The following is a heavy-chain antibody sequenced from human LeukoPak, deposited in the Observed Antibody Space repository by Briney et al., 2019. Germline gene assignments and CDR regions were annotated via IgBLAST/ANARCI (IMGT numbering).Heavy chain of an antibody. J-gene: IGHJ4*02. CDR2: ISWNSGSI. CDR3: AKSQTSTVTTPSIFDY. V-gene: IGHV3-9*03. CDR1: GFTFDDYA. Sequence: AGGSLRLSCAASGFTFDDYAMHWVRQAPGKGLEWVSGISWNSGSIGYADSVKGRFTISRDNAKNSLYLQMNSLRAEDMALYYCAKSQTSTVTTPSIFDYWGQGTLVTVSS. D-gene: IGHD4-17*01.